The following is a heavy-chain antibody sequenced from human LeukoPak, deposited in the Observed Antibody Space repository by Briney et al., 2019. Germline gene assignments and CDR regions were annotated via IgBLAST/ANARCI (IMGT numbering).Heavy chain of an antibody. CDR1: GFIISDYW. CDR3: ASRESSMARSH. V-gene: IGHV3-7*01. CDR2: IKEDGSVQ. Sequence: GGSLRLSCAASGFIISDYWMNWVRQVPGKGLERVANIKEDGSVQDYVDSVRGRFTISRDNAKNSVYLQMNSLRVEDTAVYYCASRESSMARSHWGQGTLVTVSS. J-gene: IGHJ4*02. D-gene: IGHD3-10*01.